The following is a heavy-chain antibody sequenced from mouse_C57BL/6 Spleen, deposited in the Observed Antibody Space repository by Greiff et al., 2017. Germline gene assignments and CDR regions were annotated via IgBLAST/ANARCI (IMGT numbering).Heavy chain of an antibody. Sequence: QVQLQQSGAELVRPGTSVKVSCKASGYAFTNYLIEWVKQRPGQGLEWIGVINPGSGGTNYNEKFKGKATLTEDKYSSTAYMQLSSLTSEDSSVYFCARGVGREYFDVWGTGTTVTVA. J-gene: IGHJ1*03. CDR2: INPGSGGT. V-gene: IGHV1-54*01. CDR1: GYAFTNYL. CDR3: ARGVGREYFDV.